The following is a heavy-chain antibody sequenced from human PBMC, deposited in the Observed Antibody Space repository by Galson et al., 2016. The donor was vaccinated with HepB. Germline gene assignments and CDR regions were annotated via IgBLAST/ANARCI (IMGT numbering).Heavy chain of an antibody. Sequence: SVKVSCKASGGTFGSYVFGWVRQAPGQGLEWMGWINPNSGATNYAQKFQGRVTMTRDTSISTAYMELSRLRSDDTAVYYCARNFGMDVWGQGTTVTVSS. V-gene: IGHV1-2*02. CDR3: ARNFGMDV. CDR2: INPNSGAT. CDR1: GGTFGSYV. J-gene: IGHJ6*02. D-gene: IGHD3-3*01.